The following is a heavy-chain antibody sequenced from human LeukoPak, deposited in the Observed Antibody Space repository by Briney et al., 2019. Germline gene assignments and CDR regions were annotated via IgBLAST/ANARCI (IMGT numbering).Heavy chain of an antibody. Sequence: GGSLRLSCAASGFTFSSYSMNWVRQAPGKGLEWVSSISSSSYIYYADSVKGRFTISRDNAKNSLYLQMNSLRAEDTAVYYCARGNDYGDYVSLDWGQGTLVAVSS. J-gene: IGHJ4*02. D-gene: IGHD4-17*01. V-gene: IGHV3-21*01. CDR3: ARGNDYGDYVSLD. CDR2: ISSSSYI. CDR1: GFTFSSYS.